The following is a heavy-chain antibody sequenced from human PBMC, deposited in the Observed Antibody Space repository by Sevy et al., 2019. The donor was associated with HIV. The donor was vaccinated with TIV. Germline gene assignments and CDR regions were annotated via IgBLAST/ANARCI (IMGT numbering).Heavy chain of an antibody. CDR3: ARDPYRGARFDYFDY. CDR1: GGTFSSYA. CDR2: IIPIFGTA. V-gene: IGHV1-69*13. Sequence: ASLKVSCKASGGTFSSYAISWVRQAPGQGLEWMGGIIPIFGTANYAQKFQGRVTITADESTSTAYMELSSLRSEDTAVYYCARDPYRGARFDYFDYWGQGTLVTVSS. D-gene: IGHD1-26*01. J-gene: IGHJ4*02.